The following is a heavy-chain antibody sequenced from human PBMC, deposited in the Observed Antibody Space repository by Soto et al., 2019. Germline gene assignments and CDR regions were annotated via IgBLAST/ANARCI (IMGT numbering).Heavy chain of an antibody. Sequence: ASVKVSCKASGGTFSSYAISWVRQAPGQGLEWMGGIIPIFGTANYAQKFQGRVTITADESTSTAYMELSSLRSEDTAVYYCASVYNYYYYGMDVWGQGTTVTVSS. CDR2: IIPIFGTA. D-gene: IGHD3-10*01. V-gene: IGHV1-69*13. CDR1: GGTFSSYA. J-gene: IGHJ6*02. CDR3: ASVYNYYYYGMDV.